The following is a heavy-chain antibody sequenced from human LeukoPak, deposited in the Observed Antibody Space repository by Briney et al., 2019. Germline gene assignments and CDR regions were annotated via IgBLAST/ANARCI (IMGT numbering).Heavy chain of an antibody. J-gene: IGHJ4*02. D-gene: IGHD4-23*01. V-gene: IGHV4-34*01. CDR1: GGSFSGYY. Sequence: PSETLSLTCAVYGGSFSGYYWSWIRQPPGKGLEWIGEINHSGSTNYNPSLKSRVTISVDTSKNQFSLKLSSVTAADTAVYYCARGRSGFGGNSDYWGQGTLVTVSS. CDR2: INHSGST. CDR3: ARGRSGFGGNSDY.